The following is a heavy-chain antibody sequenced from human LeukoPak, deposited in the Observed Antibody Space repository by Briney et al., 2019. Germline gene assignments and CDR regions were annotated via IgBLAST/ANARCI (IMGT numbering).Heavy chain of an antibody. CDR1: GFTFSSYE. J-gene: IGHJ6*02. CDR2: ISSSGSTI. CDR3: ARYTGSGSYYNFFYYYGMDV. Sequence: GGSLRLSCAASGFTFSSYEMNWVRQAPGKGLEWVSYISSSGSTIYYADSAKGRFTISRDNAKNSLYLQMNSLRAEDTAVYYCARYTGSGSYYNFFYYYGMDVWGQGTTVTVSS. D-gene: IGHD3-10*01. V-gene: IGHV3-48*03.